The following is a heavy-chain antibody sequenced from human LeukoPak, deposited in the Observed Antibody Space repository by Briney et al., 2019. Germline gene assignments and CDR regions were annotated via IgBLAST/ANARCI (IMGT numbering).Heavy chain of an antibody. D-gene: IGHD1-7*01. CDR1: GGSISSSSYY. CDR2: IYYSGST. J-gene: IGHJ4*02. V-gene: IGHV4-39*01. CDR3: ARHGPQLELRGGYFDY. Sequence: SETLSLTCTVSGGSISSSSYYWGWVRQPPGKGLEWLGSIYYSGSTYYNPSLKSRVTMSVDTSKYQFALKLSSVTAADTAVYYCARHGPQLELRGGYFDYWGQGTLVTVSS.